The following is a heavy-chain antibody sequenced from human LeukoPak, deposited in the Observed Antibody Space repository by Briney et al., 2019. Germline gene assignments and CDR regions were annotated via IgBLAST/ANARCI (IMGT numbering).Heavy chain of an antibody. D-gene: IGHD3-22*01. CDR2: ISSSGSTI. Sequence: GGSLRLSCAASGFTFSDYYMSWIRQAPGKGLEWVSYISSSGSTIYCADSVKGRFTISRDNAKNSLYLQMNSLRAEDTAVYYCARVPAYYYDSSHWFDPWGQGTLVTVSS. CDR3: ARVPAYYYDSSHWFDP. CDR1: GFTFSDYY. V-gene: IGHV3-11*01. J-gene: IGHJ5*02.